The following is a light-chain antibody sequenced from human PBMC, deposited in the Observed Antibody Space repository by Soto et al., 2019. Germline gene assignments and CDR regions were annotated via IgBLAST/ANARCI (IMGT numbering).Light chain of an antibody. CDR3: HVWKAYSHHRV. J-gene: IGLJ3*02. CDR2: DDS. Sequence: SSELTQPTSLSVAPGQTATITCGGDDIGSQTVHWYRLKPGQAPVLVVHDDSRRPSGTPDRVSGSNSGDTATLTISRVEAGDEANYYCHVWKAYSHHRVFGGGTKLTVL. V-gene: IGLV3-21*02. CDR1: DIGSQT.